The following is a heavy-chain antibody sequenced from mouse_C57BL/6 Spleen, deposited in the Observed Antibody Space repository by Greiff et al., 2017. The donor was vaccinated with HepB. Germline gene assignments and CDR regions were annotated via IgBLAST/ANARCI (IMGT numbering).Heavy chain of an antibody. D-gene: IGHD1-2*01. J-gene: IGHJ3*01. Sequence: QVHVKQSGAELVKPGASVKLSCKASGYTFTSYWMHWVKQRPGRGLEWIGRIDPNSGGTKYNEKFKSKATLTVDKPSSTAYMQLSSLTSEDSAVYYCARDHGGKAWFAYWGQGTLVTVSA. CDR3: ARDHGGKAWFAY. CDR2: IDPNSGGT. CDR1: GYTFTSYW. V-gene: IGHV1-72*01.